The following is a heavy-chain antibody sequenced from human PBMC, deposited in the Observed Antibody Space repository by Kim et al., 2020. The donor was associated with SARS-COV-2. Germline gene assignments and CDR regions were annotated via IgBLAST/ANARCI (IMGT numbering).Heavy chain of an antibody. Sequence: ASVKVSCKASGYTFTSYYMHWVRQAPGQGLEWMGIINPSGGSTSYAQKFQGRVTMTRDTSTSTVYMELSSLRSEDTAVYYCARDGSGSYPPSIPTGFDYWGQGTLVTVSS. V-gene: IGHV1-46*01. CDR2: INPSGGST. D-gene: IGHD3-10*01. CDR3: ARDGSGSYPPSIPTGFDY. J-gene: IGHJ4*02. CDR1: GYTFTSYY.